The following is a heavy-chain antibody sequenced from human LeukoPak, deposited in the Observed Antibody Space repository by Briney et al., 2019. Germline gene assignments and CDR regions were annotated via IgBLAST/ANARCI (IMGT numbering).Heavy chain of an antibody. Sequence: PGGSLRLSCAASGFTFSSYAMSWVRQAPGKGLEWVSAISGSGGSTYYADSVKGRFTISRDNSKNTLYLQMNSLRAEDTAVYYCAKDWFDDSSGYSYYYYYYMDVWGKGPRSPSP. CDR3: AKDWFDDSSGYSYYYYYYMDV. V-gene: IGHV3-23*01. J-gene: IGHJ6*03. CDR1: GFTFSSYA. D-gene: IGHD3-22*01. CDR2: ISGSGGST.